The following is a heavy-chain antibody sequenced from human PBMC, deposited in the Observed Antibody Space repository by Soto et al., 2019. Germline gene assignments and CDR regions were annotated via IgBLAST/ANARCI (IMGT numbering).Heavy chain of an antibody. D-gene: IGHD5-12*01. J-gene: IGHJ5*02. CDR3: ARDLGGYDLYGHDT. CDR1: GYTFTDSS. CDR2: INLNSGDT. V-gene: IGHV1-2*02. Sequence: ASVKVSCKTSGYTFTDSSMHWVRQAPGQGLEWMGWINLNSGDTNYAEKFRGRVTMTRDTSIITAYMELTRLKSDDTAVYYCARDLGGYDLYGHDTWGKGTLVTVSS.